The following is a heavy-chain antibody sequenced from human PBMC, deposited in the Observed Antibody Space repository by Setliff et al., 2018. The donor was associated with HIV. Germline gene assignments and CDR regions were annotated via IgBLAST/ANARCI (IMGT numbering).Heavy chain of an antibody. CDR2: ISGSAGTT. CDR3: AKDHATSSWFTALLDY. V-gene: IGHV3-23*01. Sequence: ASVKVSCAASGFTFSNYAMSWVRQAPGKGPGWVSGISGSAGTTYYADSVKGRFTISRDNSKNTLYLQMNSLRAEDTAVYYCAKDHATSSWFTALLDYWGQGALVTVSS. CDR1: GFTFSNYA. D-gene: IGHD6-13*01. J-gene: IGHJ4*02.